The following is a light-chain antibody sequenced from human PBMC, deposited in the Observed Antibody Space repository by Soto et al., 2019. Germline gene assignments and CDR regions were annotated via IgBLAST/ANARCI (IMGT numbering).Light chain of an antibody. CDR2: ETS. Sequence: DTQMTQSPSSLSASVGDRVTITCRASQNVRSYLNWYQQKPGKAPNLLIYETSTLQSGVPSKFRGDEYGTDFTLTIISLHPEDFDTYYCQQTFSTPRTFGQGNNVEI. CDR3: QQTFSTPRT. CDR1: QNVRSY. J-gene: IGKJ1*01. V-gene: IGKV1-39*01.